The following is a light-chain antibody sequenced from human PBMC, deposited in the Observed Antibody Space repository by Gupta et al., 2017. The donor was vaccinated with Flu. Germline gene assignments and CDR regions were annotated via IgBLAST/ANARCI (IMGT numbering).Light chain of an antibody. CDR2: DAS. V-gene: IGKV3-11*01. Sequence: EIVLTQSPVTLSLSPGESSTLSCRASETVSYFLVWYQQKVGQAPRLLIYDASKRAAGIPGRFSGSGSGTEFSLTISSREPEDSAVYYCQQRRDWPFTFGQGTKLEIK. J-gene: IGKJ2*01. CDR3: QQRRDWPFT. CDR1: ETVSYF.